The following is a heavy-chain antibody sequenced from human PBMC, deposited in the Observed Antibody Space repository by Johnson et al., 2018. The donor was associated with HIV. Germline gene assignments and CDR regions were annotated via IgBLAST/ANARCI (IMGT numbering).Heavy chain of an antibody. Sequence: QVQLVESGGGMVQPGRSLRLSCAASGFTFSYSAFHWVRQPPGEGLEWVALISSAGNRKYYADSLKGRFTISRDNSKNTWYLQMNSWRGGDTAVYYCARDLGLPENAFDLWGRGTMVTVS. CDR3: ARDLGLPENAFDL. CDR2: ISSAGNRK. V-gene: IGHV3-30-3*01. D-gene: IGHD4-11*01. CDR1: GFTFSYSA. J-gene: IGHJ3*01.